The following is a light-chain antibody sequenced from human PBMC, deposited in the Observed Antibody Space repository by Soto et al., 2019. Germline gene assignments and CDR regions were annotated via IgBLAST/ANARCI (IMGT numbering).Light chain of an antibody. CDR3: QQYDNLVT. CDR2: GVS. Sequence: EIVLTQSPGTLSLSPGERATLSCRASQSVSSYLGWYQQKPGQAPRLLIYGVSSRATGIPDRFSGSGSGTDFTLTISRLEPEDSAVYWCQQYDNLVTFGQGTKVEIK. J-gene: IGKJ1*01. V-gene: IGKV3-20*01. CDR1: QSVSSY.